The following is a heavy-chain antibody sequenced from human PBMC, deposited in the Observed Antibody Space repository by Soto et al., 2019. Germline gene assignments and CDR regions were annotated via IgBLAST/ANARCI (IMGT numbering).Heavy chain of an antibody. CDR2: IYPGDSDT. J-gene: IGHJ6*02. Sequence: GESLKISWKGSGYSFKSYWIGWGREMPGKGLEWMGIIYPGDSDTRYSPSFQRQVTISAAKSISTAYLQWSSLKASDTAMYYCARLGSCSGGSCYYYYYGMDVWGQGTTVTVSS. CDR1: GYSFKSYW. D-gene: IGHD2-15*01. CDR3: ARLGSCSGGSCYYYYYGMDV. V-gene: IGHV5-51*01.